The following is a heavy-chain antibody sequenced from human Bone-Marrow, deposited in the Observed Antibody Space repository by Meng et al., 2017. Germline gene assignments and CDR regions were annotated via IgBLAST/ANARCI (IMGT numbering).Heavy chain of an antibody. CDR3: ARMRPYNSRTNFDY. D-gene: IGHD6-13*01. Sequence: VQLVGSGGGVVQPGRSLRLSCAASGFTLSDYYMSWIRQAPGKGLEWVSYMYGSGTTIHYADSVRGRFTISGDNAKNSLYLQMNSLTADDTAVYFCARMRPYNSRTNFDYWGQGTLVTVSS. V-gene: IGHV3-11*01. J-gene: IGHJ4*02. CDR2: MYGSGTTI. CDR1: GFTLSDYY.